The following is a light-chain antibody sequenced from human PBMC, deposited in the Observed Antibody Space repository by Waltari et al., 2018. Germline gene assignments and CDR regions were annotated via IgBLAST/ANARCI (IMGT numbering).Light chain of an antibody. CDR3: CSYAGANLVI. CDR2: EVS. CDR1: SRDIGSYSL. J-gene: IGLJ2*01. V-gene: IGLV2-23*02. Sequence: QSALTQPASVSGSPGQSIPIPCSGTSRDIGSYSLVSWYQQHPGKAPKLIIHEVSERPSGVSDRFSGSKSGNTASLTISGLQTEDEATFYCCSYAGANLVIFGGGTRVTVL.